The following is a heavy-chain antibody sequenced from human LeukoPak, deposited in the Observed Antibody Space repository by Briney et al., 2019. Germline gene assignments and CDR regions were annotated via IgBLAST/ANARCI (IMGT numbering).Heavy chain of an antibody. CDR3: AKDRPGGFGS. CDR1: GFSFINYA. V-gene: IGHV3-23*01. Sequence: GGSLRLSCAASGFSFINYAMCWVRQAPGKGLEWVSFVSGDGGSTYYADSVKGRFAISRDNSENTVYLHMSSPRAEDTAVYYCAKDRPGGFGSWGRGTLVTVSS. D-gene: IGHD1-14*01. CDR2: VSGDGGST. J-gene: IGHJ4*02.